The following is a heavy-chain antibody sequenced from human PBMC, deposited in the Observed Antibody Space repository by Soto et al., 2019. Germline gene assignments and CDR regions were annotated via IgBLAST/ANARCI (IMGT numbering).Heavy chain of an antibody. D-gene: IGHD3-22*01. CDR1: GYTFTSYA. CDR3: ARDYDISGYPRYYFDY. J-gene: IGHJ4*02. CDR2: INAGNGNT. V-gene: IGHV1-3*01. Sequence: VKVSCKASGYTFTSYAMHWVRQAPGQRLEWMGWINAGNGNTKYSQKFQGRVAITRDTSASTAYMELSSLRSEDTAVYYCARDYDISGYPRYYFDYWGQGTLVTVSS.